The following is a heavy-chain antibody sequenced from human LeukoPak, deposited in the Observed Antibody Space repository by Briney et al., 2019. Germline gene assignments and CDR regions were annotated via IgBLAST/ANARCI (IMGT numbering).Heavy chain of an antibody. CDR1: GGSISSYY. Sequence: PSETLSLICTVSGGSISSYYWSWIRQPPGKGLEWIGYIYYSGSTNYNPSLKSRVTISVDTSKNQFSLKLSSVTAADTAVYYCARSTAMVNFHYWGQGTLVTVSS. CDR3: ARSTAMVNFHY. J-gene: IGHJ4*02. CDR2: IYYSGST. D-gene: IGHD5-18*01. V-gene: IGHV4-59*01.